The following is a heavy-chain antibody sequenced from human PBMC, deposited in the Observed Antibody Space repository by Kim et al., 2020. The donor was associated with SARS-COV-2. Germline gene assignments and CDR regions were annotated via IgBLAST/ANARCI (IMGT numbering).Heavy chain of an antibody. CDR2: IGGSTNNT. CDR1: GFTFSFYG. D-gene: IGHD3-3*01. CDR3: ARLRFMEWVWE. V-gene: IGHV3-23*01. Sequence: GGSLRLSRAASGFTFSFYGLSWVRQAPEKGLEWVSVIGGSTNNTYYAESVKGRFTISRDNSKNTLYLHMNSLRADDTAVYYCARLRFMEWVWEWGQGTLVTVSS. J-gene: IGHJ4*02.